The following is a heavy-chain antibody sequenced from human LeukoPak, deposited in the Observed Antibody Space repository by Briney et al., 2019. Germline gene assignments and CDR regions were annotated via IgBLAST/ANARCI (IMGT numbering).Heavy chain of an antibody. CDR3: AGGYSSRRYYYYYYMDV. CDR2: IIPIFGTA. D-gene: IGHD5-18*01. J-gene: IGHJ6*03. V-gene: IGHV1-69*06. CDR1: GGTFSSYA. Sequence: SVKVSCKASGGTFSSYAISWVRQAPGQGLEWMGGIIPIFGTANYAQKFQGRVTTTADKSTSTAYMELSSLRSEDTAVYYCAGGYSSRRYYYYYYMDVWGKGTTVTVSS.